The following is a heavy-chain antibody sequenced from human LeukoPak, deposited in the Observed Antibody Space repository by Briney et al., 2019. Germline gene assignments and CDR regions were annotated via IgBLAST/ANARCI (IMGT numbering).Heavy chain of an antibody. Sequence: PGGSLRLSCAASGFTFDDYAMHWVRQAPGKGLEWVSGISWNSGSIGYADSVKGRFTVSRDNAKNSLYLQMNSLRAEDTALYYCASDVAVAGGYWGQGTLVTVSS. V-gene: IGHV3-9*01. J-gene: IGHJ4*02. CDR2: ISWNSGSI. CDR3: ASDVAVAGGY. CDR1: GFTFDDYA. D-gene: IGHD6-19*01.